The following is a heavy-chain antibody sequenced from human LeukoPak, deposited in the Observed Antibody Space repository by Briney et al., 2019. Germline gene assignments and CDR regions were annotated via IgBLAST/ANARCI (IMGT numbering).Heavy chain of an antibody. Sequence: GASVKVSCKASGYTFTSYGLSWVRQAPGQGLEWMGWISAYNGNTNYAQKLQGRVTMTTDTSTSTAYMELRSLRSDDTAVYYCARVGQGYGSGSYSFDYWGQGTLVTVSS. V-gene: IGHV1-18*01. D-gene: IGHD3-10*01. CDR3: ARVGQGYGSGSYSFDY. CDR1: GYTFTSYG. CDR2: ISAYNGNT. J-gene: IGHJ4*02.